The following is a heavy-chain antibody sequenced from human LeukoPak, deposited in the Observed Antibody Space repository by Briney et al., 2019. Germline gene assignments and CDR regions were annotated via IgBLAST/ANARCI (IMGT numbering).Heavy chain of an antibody. J-gene: IGHJ3*02. Sequence: GGSLRLSCAASGFTVSGNYMSWVRQAPGKGLEWVSLIYSGDDTYYADSVKGRFTISRDNSKNTLYLQMDSLRAEDTAVYYCATRYCSSTSCYRGAFDIWGQGTMVTVSS. V-gene: IGHV3-66*02. CDR2: IYSGDDT. CDR3: ATRYCSSTSCYRGAFDI. D-gene: IGHD2-2*01. CDR1: GFTVSGNY.